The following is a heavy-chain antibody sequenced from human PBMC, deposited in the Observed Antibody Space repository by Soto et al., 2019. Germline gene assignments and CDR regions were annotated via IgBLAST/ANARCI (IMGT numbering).Heavy chain of an antibody. CDR1: GFTFSSYG. D-gene: IGHD3-22*01. J-gene: IGHJ4*02. CDR2: IWYDGSNK. V-gene: IGHV3-33*01. CDR3: AXQSDYYDSSGYSQTFDY. Sequence: GGSLRLSCAASGFTFSSYGMHWVRQAPGKGLEWVAVIWYDGSNKYYADSVKGRFTISRDNSKNTLYLQMNSLRAEDTAVYYCAXQSDYYDSSGYSQTFDYWGQGTLVTVSS.